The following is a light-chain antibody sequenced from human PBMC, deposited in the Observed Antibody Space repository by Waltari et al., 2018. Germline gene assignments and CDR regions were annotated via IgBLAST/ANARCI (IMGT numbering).Light chain of an antibody. CDR3: HQNYNIPPT. CDR2: AAS. CDR1: QIISLY. Sequence: DIQMTQSPSSLSASVGDRVEVTCRSSQIISLYFNWYQQKPGKAPKLLIYAASTLQTGVPSQFSGSGFGAVFTLTISNLQPEDSATYYCHQNYNIPPTFGPGTKVEI. V-gene: IGKV1-39*01. J-gene: IGKJ3*01.